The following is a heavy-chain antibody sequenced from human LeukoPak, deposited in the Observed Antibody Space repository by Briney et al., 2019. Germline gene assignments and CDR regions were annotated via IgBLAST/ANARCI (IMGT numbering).Heavy chain of an antibody. CDR3: AKSGKMVYAAHFDY. D-gene: IGHD2-8*01. J-gene: IGHJ4*02. CDR2: IWYDASNK. CDR1: GISFRSYG. V-gene: IGHV3-30*02. Sequence: GGSLRLSCAASGISFRSYGMHWVRQAPGKGLEWVTFIWYDASNKYYAESVKGRFTISRDNSRNTVFLQMNSLRAEDTAVYYCAKSGKMVYAAHFDYWGQGTLVTVSS.